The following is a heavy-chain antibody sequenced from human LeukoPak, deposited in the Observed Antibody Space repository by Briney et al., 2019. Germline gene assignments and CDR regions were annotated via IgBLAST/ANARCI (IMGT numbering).Heavy chain of an antibody. CDR1: GGSISSYY. Sequence: SETLSLTCTVSGGSISSYYWSWIRQPPGKGLEWIGYIYYSGSTNYNPSLKSRVTISVDTSKNQFSLKLSSVTAADTAVYYCAREYSSSDDYYYYYYMDVWGKGTTVTVSS. D-gene: IGHD6-6*01. J-gene: IGHJ6*03. CDR2: IYYSGST. V-gene: IGHV4-59*01. CDR3: AREYSSSDDYYYYYYMDV.